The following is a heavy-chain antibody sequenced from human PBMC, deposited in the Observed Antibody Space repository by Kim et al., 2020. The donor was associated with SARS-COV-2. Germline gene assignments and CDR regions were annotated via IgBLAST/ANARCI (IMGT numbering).Heavy chain of an antibody. V-gene: IGHV4-31*03. D-gene: IGHD1-26*01. J-gene: IGHJ3*02. CDR2: VYYSGST. Sequence: SETLSLTCTVSGGSISSVGYYWGWIRQHPGKDLEWIGYVYYSGSTYYNPSLKSRVTISVDTSENQFSLKLTSVTAADTAVYYCAREVGASAFDIWGHGTMVTLSS. CDR1: GGSISSVGYY. CDR3: AREVGASAFDI.